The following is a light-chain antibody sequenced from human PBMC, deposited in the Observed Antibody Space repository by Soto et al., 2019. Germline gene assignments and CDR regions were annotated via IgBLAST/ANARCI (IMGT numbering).Light chain of an antibody. V-gene: IGKV1-5*01. J-gene: IGKJ1*01. CDR3: QQYKDSLWT. CDR1: QTVERW. CDR2: DVS. Sequence: DIQMTQSPSTLSASVGDRVTITCRASQTVERWLAWYQQKPGKAPNLVISDVSSLERGVPSRFSGSGSGTEFTLTISGLQPDDFATYYCQQYKDSLWTFGHGTKVDIK.